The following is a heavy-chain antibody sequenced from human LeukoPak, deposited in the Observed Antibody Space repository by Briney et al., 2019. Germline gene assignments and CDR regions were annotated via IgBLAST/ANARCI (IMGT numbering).Heavy chain of an antibody. J-gene: IGHJ4*02. CDR3: APRAVAGTPYYFDY. V-gene: IGHV1-2*02. D-gene: IGHD6-19*01. CDR2: MNPNSGGT. CDR1: GYIFTGYY. Sequence: ASVKVSCKPSGYIFTGYYMHWVRQAPGQGLEWMGWMNPNSGGTNSAPKLQGRVTLTRDTSISTAYMELSRLRSDDTAVYYCAPRAVAGTPYYFDYWGQGTLVTVSS.